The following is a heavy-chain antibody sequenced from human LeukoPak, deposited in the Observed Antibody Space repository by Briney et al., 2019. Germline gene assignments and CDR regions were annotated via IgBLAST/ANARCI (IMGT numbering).Heavy chain of an antibody. V-gene: IGHV4-59*12. CDR2: IYYSGST. CDR3: ARESYDSSGYGP. D-gene: IGHD3-22*01. Sequence: PSETLSLTSSVSGGSISSYSWSWIRQPPGKGLEWIGYIYYSGSTYYNPSLKSRVTISVDTSKNQFSLKLSSVTAADTAVYYCARESYDSSGYGPWGQGTLVTVSS. J-gene: IGHJ5*02. CDR1: GGSISSYS.